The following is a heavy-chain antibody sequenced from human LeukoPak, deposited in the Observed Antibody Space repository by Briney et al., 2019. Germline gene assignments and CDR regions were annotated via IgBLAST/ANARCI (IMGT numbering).Heavy chain of an antibody. J-gene: IGHJ4*02. CDR2: IYYSGST. CDR1: GGSISSYY. V-gene: IGHV4-59*01. D-gene: IGHD2-15*01. CDR3: AREGGSSYYFDY. Sequence: PSETLSLTCTVSGGSISSYYWSWIRQPPGKGLEWIGYIYYSGSTNYNPSLKSRVTISVDTSKNQFSPKLSSVTAADTAVYYCAREGGSSYYFDYWGQGTLVTVSS.